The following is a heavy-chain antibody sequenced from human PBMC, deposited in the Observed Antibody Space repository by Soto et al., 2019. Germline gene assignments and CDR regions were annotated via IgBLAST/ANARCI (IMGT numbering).Heavy chain of an antibody. V-gene: IGHV4-31*03. CDR3: ARQSESTGYFYGWFDP. J-gene: IGHJ5*02. CDR2: IYYSGSI. Sequence: SETLSLTCTVSGGSINSRGYYWTWIRQHPGKGLEWIGNIYYSGSIHFNPSLKSRLTMLIDTSENQFSLKLTSVTAADTAVYYCARQSESTGYFYGWFDPWGQGTLVTVSS. CDR1: GGSINSRGYY. D-gene: IGHD3-9*01.